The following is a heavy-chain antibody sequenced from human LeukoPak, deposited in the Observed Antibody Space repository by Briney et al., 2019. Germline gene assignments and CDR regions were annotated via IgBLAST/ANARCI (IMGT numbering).Heavy chain of an antibody. J-gene: IGHJ4*02. CDR2: IKTKPDGRTT. Sequence: GGSLRLSCAASGFTFSNAWMSWVPQAPGKGLEWVGRIKTKPDGRTTDYAATVKGRFTIPRDDSKNTLYLQMNSLKPEDTAVYYCTTGFSSGRFDYWGQGTLVTVSS. CDR1: GFTFSNAW. V-gene: IGHV3-15*01. CDR3: TTGFSSGRFDY. D-gene: IGHD6-25*01.